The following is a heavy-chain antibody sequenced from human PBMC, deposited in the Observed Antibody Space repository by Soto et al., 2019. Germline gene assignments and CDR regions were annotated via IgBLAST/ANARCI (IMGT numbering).Heavy chain of an antibody. CDR3: AKPSSGWYTRRLGHIVDFDY. J-gene: IGHJ4*02. CDR2: ISGSGGST. D-gene: IGHD6-19*01. CDR1: GFTFSSYA. V-gene: IGHV3-23*01. Sequence: PGGSLRLSCAASGFTFSSYAMSWVRQAPGKGLEWVSAISGSGGSTYYADSVKGRFTISRDNSKNTLYLQMNSLRAEDTAVYYCAKPSSGWYTRRLGHIVDFDYWGQGTLVTVSS.